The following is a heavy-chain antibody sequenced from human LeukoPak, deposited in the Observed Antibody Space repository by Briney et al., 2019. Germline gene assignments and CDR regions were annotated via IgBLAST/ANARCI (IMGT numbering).Heavy chain of an antibody. V-gene: IGHV3-23*01. Sequence: PGGSLRLSCAASGFTFSSYAMSWVRQAPGKGLEWVSAISGSGGSTYYADSVKGRFTISRDNSKNTLYLQMNSLRAEDTAVYYCAKTLVPAAMDYYYGMDVWGQGTTVTVSS. CDR1: GFTFSSYA. J-gene: IGHJ6*02. CDR3: AKTLVPAAMDYYYGMDV. CDR2: ISGSGGST. D-gene: IGHD2-2*01.